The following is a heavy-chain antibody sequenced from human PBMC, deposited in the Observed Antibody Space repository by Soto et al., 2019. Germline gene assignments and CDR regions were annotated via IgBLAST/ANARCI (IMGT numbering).Heavy chain of an antibody. CDR1: GGSFSGYY. Sequence: SETLSLTCAVYGGSFSGYYWSWIRQPPGKGLEWIGEINHSGSTNYNPSLKSRVTISVDTSKNQFSLKLSSVTAADTAVYYCARGDSSSPPYYYYGMDVWGQGTTVTSP. J-gene: IGHJ6*02. D-gene: IGHD6-6*01. V-gene: IGHV4-34*01. CDR3: ARGDSSSPPYYYYGMDV. CDR2: INHSGST.